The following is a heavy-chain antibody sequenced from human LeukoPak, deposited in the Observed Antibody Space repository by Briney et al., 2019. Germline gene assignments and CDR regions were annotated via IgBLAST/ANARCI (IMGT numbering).Heavy chain of an antibody. Sequence: SETLSLTCTVSGGSISSSSYYWGWIRQPPGKGLEWTGSIYYSGSAYYNSSLKSRVTISVDTSKNQFSLKLSSVTAADTAVYYCAGQTNGIYRYYFAYWGKETWSPSPQ. J-gene: IGHJ4*01. D-gene: IGHD1-14*01. CDR1: GGSISSSSYY. V-gene: IGHV4-39*01. CDR2: IYYSGSA. CDR3: AGQTNGIYRYYFAY.